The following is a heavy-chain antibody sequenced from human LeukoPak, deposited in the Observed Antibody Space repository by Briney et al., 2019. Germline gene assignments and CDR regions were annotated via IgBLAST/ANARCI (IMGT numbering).Heavy chain of an antibody. CDR1: GPILSMES. Sequence: GGSLSLSWAPSGPILSMESIRWVRQAPGKGLVWVSVINSDGSGTSYADSVKGRFTISRDNAKNTLYLQMKSLRPEATALYYCARDTPNWGYAFDIWGQGTMVTVSS. V-gene: IGHV3-74*01. CDR3: ARDTPNWGYAFDI. J-gene: IGHJ3*02. CDR2: INSDGSGT. D-gene: IGHD7-27*01.